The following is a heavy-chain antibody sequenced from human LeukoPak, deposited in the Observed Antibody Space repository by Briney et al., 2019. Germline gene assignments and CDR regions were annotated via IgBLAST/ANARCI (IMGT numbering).Heavy chain of an antibody. D-gene: IGHD5-12*01. CDR2: ISWNSDNI. V-gene: IGHV3-9*01. CDR3: AKDISSDYDDGGWVYP. J-gene: IGHJ5*02. CDR1: KFTVNDYA. Sequence: GGCLRLSFAASKFTVNDYAIHWGRQARGKGLGWVSGISWNSDNIGYADSVSGRFTISRDNAKTTLYLQMNSLKTEDTAVYYCAKDISSDYDDGGWVYPWGQGTLVAVSS.